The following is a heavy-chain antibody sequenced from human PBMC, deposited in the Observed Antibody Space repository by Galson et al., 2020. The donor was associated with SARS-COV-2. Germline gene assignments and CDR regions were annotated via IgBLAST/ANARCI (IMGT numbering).Heavy chain of an antibody. D-gene: IGHD4-17*01. Sequence: KIGESLKISCKGSGYSFTSYWIGWVRQMPGKGLEWMGIIYPGDSDTRYSPSFQGQVTISADKSISTPYLQWSSLKASDTAMYYRARRIMHLYGDANDDFEIWGQGTMVTVSS. V-gene: IGHV5-51*01. CDR1: GYSFTSYW. CDR3: ARRIMHLYGDANDDFEI. J-gene: IGHJ3*02. CDR2: IYPGDSDT.